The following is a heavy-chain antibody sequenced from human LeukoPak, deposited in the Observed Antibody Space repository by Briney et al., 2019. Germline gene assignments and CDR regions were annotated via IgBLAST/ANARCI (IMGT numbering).Heavy chain of an antibody. D-gene: IGHD5-24*01. V-gene: IGHV3-21*01. CDR2: ISSSSSYI. Sequence: PGGSLRLSCAASGLTFSSYSMNWVRQAPGKGLEWVSSISSSSSYIYYAESVKGRFTISRDNAKNSLYLQMNSLRAEDTAVYYCAREGVEMATIGMFDYWGKGTLVTVSS. J-gene: IGHJ4*02. CDR1: GLTFSSYS. CDR3: AREGVEMATIGMFDY.